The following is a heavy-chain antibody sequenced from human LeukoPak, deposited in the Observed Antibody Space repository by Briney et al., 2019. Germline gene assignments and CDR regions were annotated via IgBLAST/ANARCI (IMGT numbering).Heavy chain of an antibody. J-gene: IGHJ4*02. Sequence: GASVKVSCKASGYTLTDYYIHWVRQAPGQGLEWMGWVNPNSGGTKYAQKFQGMFTMTRDTSITTAYMELSRLRSDDTAIYYCARDMSFAVSMVSPDYWGQGTLVTVSS. CDR2: VNPNSGGT. V-gene: IGHV1-2*02. D-gene: IGHD2-8*01. CDR1: GYTLTDYY. CDR3: ARDMSFAVSMVSPDY.